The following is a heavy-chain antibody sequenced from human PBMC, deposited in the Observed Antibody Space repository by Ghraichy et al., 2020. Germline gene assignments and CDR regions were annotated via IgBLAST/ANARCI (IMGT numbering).Heavy chain of an antibody. Sequence: SETLPLTCAVSGGSISSGGYSWSWIRQPPGKGLEWIGYIYHSGSTYYNPSLKSRVTISVDRSKNQFSLKLSSVTAADTAVYYCARAQGMVAALFDYWGQGTLVTVSS. V-gene: IGHV4-30-2*01. CDR3: ARAQGMVAALFDY. CDR1: GGSISSGGYS. CDR2: IYHSGST. D-gene: IGHD2-15*01. J-gene: IGHJ4*02.